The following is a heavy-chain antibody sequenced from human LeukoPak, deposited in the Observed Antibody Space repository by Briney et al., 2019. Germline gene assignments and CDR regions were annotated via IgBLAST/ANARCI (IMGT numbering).Heavy chain of an antibody. V-gene: IGHV3-23*01. CDR3: AREGMLGGNYFDY. CDR2: ISGSGGST. D-gene: IGHD2-15*01. Sequence: GGSLRLSCAASGFTFSSYAMSWVRQAPGKGLGWVSAISGSGGSTYYADSVKGRFTISRDNSKNTLYLQMNSLRAEDTAVYYCAREGMLGGNYFDYWGQGTLVTVSS. CDR1: GFTFSSYA. J-gene: IGHJ4*02.